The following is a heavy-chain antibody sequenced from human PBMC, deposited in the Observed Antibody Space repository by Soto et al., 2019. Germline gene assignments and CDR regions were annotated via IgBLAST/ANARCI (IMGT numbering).Heavy chain of an antibody. CDR2: IYYSGST. CDR1: GGSISSYD. Sequence: PSETLSLTCTVSGGSISSYDWSWIRQPPGKGLEWIGYIYYSGSTNYNPSLKSRVTISVDTSKNQFSLKLSSVTAADTAVYYCARRNYCSGGSCYSGYNWFDPWGQGTLVTVS. J-gene: IGHJ5*02. CDR3: ARRNYCSGGSCYSGYNWFDP. D-gene: IGHD2-15*01. V-gene: IGHV4-59*08.